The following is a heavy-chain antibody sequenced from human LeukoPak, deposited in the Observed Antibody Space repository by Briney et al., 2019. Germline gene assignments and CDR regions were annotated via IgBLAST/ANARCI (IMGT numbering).Heavy chain of an antibody. CDR3: ARGDSSGANFDY. Sequence: SETLSLTCAVYGGSFSGYYWSWIRQPPGKGLEWIGEINHSGSTNYNPSFKSRVTISVDTSKNQFSLKLSSVTAADTAVYYCARGDSSGANFDYWGQGTLVTVSS. J-gene: IGHJ4*02. CDR2: INHSGST. CDR1: GGSFSGYY. D-gene: IGHD3-22*01. V-gene: IGHV4-34*01.